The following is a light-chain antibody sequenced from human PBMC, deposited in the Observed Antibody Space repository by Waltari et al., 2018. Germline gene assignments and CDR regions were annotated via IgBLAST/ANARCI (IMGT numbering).Light chain of an antibody. CDR3: SSYTVNTTLV. J-gene: IGLJ3*02. V-gene: IGLV2-14*03. Sequence: QSALTQHASVSGSPGQSITFSCTGPSIDIGTYTYVSWYQSHPGKAPKLMIYDVSKRPSGVSNRFSGSKSGNAASLTISGLQAEDEAYYYCSSYTVNTTLVFGGGTKLTVL. CDR2: DVS. CDR1: SIDIGTYTY.